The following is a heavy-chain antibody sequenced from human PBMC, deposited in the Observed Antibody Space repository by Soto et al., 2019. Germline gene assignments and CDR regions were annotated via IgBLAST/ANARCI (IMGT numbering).Heavy chain of an antibody. J-gene: IGHJ6*01. CDR2: INPNSGGT. CDR3: ARDLLYNWTHKFGYYYGMDG. V-gene: IGHV1-2*04. D-gene: IGHD1-20*01. Sequence: ASVKVSCKASGYTFTGYYMHWVRQAPGQGLEWMGWINPNSGGTNYAQKFQGWVTMTRDTSISTAYMELSRLRSDDTAVYYCARDLLYNWTHKFGYYYGMDGWGQGTTVIVS. CDR1: GYTFTGYY.